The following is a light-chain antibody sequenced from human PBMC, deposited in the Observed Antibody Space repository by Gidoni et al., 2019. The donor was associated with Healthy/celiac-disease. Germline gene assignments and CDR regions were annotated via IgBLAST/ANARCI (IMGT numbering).Light chain of an antibody. CDR2: WAS. CDR3: QQYYSTPFT. Sequence: DIVMTQSPDSLAVSLGERATINCKSSQSVLYSPNNKNYLAWYQQKPGQPPKLLIYWASTRESGVPDRFSGSGSGTDLTLTISSLQAEDVAVYYCQQYYSTPFTFXPXTKVDIK. J-gene: IGKJ3*01. V-gene: IGKV4-1*01. CDR1: QSVLYSPNNKNY.